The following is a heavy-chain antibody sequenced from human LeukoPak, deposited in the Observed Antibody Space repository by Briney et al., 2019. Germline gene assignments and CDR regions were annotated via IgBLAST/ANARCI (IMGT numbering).Heavy chain of an antibody. CDR1: GITLSNYG. Sequence: GGSLRLSCEVSGITLSNYGMSWVRQAPGKGLEWVAGISGSGGGTNYADSVKGRFTISRDNSKNTLYLQMNSLRAEDTAVYFCAKRGVVIRVILVGFHKEAYYFNSWGQGALVTVSS. CDR2: ISGSGGGT. J-gene: IGHJ4*02. CDR3: AKRGVVIRVILVGFHKEAYYFNS. V-gene: IGHV3-23*01. D-gene: IGHD3-22*01.